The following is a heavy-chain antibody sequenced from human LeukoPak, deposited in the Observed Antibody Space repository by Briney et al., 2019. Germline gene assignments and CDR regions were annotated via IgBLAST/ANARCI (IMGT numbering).Heavy chain of an antibody. J-gene: IGHJ6*02. CDR1: GGSISSGGYS. CDR2: IYHSGST. Sequence: PSETLSLTCAVSGGSISSGGYSWSWIRQPPGKGLEWIGYIYHSGSTYYNPSLKSRVTISVDTSKNQFSLKLSSVTAADTAVYYCAREQQLGNYGMDVWGQGTTVTVSS. D-gene: IGHD6-13*01. CDR3: AREQQLGNYGMDV. V-gene: IGHV4-30-2*05.